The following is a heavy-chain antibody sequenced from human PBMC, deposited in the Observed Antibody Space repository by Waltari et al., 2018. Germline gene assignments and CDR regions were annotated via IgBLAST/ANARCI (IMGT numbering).Heavy chain of an antibody. D-gene: IGHD6-19*01. CDR1: GGTFSSYT. CDR2: IIPILGIA. Sequence: QVQLVQSGAEVKKPGSSVTVSCKASGGTFSSYTISWVRQAPGQGLEWMGRIIPILGIANYAQKFQGRVTITADKSTSTAYMELSSLRSEDTAVYYCARSYSSGWYGFDYWGQGTLVTVSS. J-gene: IGHJ4*02. V-gene: IGHV1-69*02. CDR3: ARSYSSGWYGFDY.